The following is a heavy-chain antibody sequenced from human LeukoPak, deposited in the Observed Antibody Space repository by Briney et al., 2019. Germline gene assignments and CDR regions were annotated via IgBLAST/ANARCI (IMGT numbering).Heavy chain of an antibody. D-gene: IGHD3-22*01. CDR2: IKQDGSEK. Sequence: GGSLGLSCAASGFTFNSNWMSWVRQAPGKGLEWVANIKQDGSEKYYVDSVKGRFTISRDNAKNSLSLQMNSLRAEDTAVYYCARDKYYDRYFDSWGQGTLVTVSS. J-gene: IGHJ4*02. V-gene: IGHV3-7*01. CDR3: ARDKYYDRYFDS. CDR1: GFTFNSNW.